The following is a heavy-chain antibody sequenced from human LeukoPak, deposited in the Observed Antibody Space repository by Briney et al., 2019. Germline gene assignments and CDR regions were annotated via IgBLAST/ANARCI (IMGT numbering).Heavy chain of an antibody. CDR2: INHSGST. J-gene: IGHJ5*02. Sequence: SETPSLTCAVYGGSFSGYYWSWIRQPPGKGLEWIGEINHSGSTNYNPYLKRRVTISGDTSKNQFSLKLSSVSATDTAVYYCARALLIAAAGTRRFDTWGQGTLVTVSS. D-gene: IGHD6-13*01. CDR1: GGSFSGYY. V-gene: IGHV4-34*01. CDR3: ARALLIAAAGTRRFDT.